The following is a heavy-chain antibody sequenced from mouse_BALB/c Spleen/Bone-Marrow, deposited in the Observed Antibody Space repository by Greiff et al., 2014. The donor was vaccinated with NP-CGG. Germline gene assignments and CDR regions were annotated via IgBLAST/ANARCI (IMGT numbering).Heavy chain of an antibody. Sequence: QVQLQQSGAELVRPGSSVKFSCKASGYPFSSYWMSWVKQRPGQGLEWIGQIYPGDGETNYNGKFKGNATLTADKSSSTAYMQLNSLTSEDSAVYSCARKDGDYWGQGTTLTVSS. CDR1: GYPFSSYW. CDR3: ARKDGDY. J-gene: IGHJ2*01. CDR2: IYPGDGET. D-gene: IGHD2-3*01. V-gene: IGHV1-80*01.